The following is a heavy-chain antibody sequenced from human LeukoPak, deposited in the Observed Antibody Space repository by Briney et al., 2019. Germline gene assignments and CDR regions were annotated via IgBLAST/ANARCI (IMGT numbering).Heavy chain of an antibody. J-gene: IGHJ4*02. D-gene: IGHD4-17*01. Sequence: SETLSLTCTVSGGSISSGRYYWNWIRQPAGKGLEWIGRIYTSGSTNYNPSLKSRVTMSVDTSKNQFSLKLSSVTAADTAVYYCARLSTVTTSFDYWGQGTLVTVSS. V-gene: IGHV4-61*02. CDR2: IYTSGST. CDR3: ARLSTVTTSFDY. CDR1: GGSISSGRYY.